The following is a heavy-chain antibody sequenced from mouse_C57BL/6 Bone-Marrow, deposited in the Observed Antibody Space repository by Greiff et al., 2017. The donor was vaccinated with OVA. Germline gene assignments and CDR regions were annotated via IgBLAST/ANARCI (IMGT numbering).Heavy chain of an antibody. V-gene: IGHV1-69*01. CDR1: GYTFTSYW. Sequence: VQLQQPGAELVMPGASVKLSCKASGYTFTSYWMHWVKQRPGQGLEWIGEIDPSDSYTNYNQKFKGKSTLTVDKSSSTAYMQLSSLTSEDSAVYYCARRAPYYFDYWGQSNTLTVSS. D-gene: IGHD3-1*01. CDR2: IDPSDSYT. J-gene: IGHJ2*01. CDR3: ARRAPYYFDY.